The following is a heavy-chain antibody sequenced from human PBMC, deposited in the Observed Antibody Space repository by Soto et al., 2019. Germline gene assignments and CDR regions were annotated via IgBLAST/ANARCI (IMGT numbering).Heavy chain of an antibody. V-gene: IGHV3-7*04. J-gene: IGHJ3*01. Sequence: EVQLVESGGGLVQPGGSLRLSCAASGFTFSTYWMSWVRQAPGKGLEWVANIKPDGSEKWYVDSVKGRFTISIDNAKNSLYLQMNSLRAEDTAVYYCARGDYYDSSGPFSDAFDLWGQGTMVTVSS. CDR3: ARGDYYDSSGPFSDAFDL. CDR2: IKPDGSEK. CDR1: GFTFSTYW. D-gene: IGHD3-22*01.